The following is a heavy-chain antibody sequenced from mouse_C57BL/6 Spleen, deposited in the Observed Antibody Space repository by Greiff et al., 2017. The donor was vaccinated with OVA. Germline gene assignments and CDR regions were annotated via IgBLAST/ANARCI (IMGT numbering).Heavy chain of an antibody. CDR3: TLTGAFDY. CDR2: IDPENGDT. CDR1: GFNIKDDY. D-gene: IGHD4-1*01. Sequence: EVHLVESGAELVRPGASVKLSCTASGFNIKDDYMHWVKQRPEQGLEWIGWIDPENGDTEYASKFQGKATITADTSSNTAYLQLSSLTSEDTAVYYCTLTGAFDYWGHGTTLTVSS. J-gene: IGHJ2*01. V-gene: IGHV14-4*01.